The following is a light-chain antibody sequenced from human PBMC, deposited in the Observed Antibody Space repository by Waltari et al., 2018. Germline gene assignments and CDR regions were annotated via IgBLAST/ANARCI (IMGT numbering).Light chain of an antibody. CDR3: QQSYNTPRT. Sequence: DIQMTQPPSSLSASVGDKVTIPCRASQGISSWLAWYQQKPGQAPMLLIYAASSLQSGVPTRFSGSGAWTDYTLTISSLQLEDFANYYWQQSYNTPRTFGQGTKVES. J-gene: IGKJ1*01. CDR2: AAS. CDR1: QGISSW. V-gene: IGKV1-12*01.